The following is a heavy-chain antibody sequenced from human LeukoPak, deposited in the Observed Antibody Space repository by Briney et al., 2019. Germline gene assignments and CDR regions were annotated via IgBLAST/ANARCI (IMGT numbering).Heavy chain of an antibody. CDR3: ARAGGYYDSSGYPSDY. D-gene: IGHD3-22*01. J-gene: IGHJ4*02. CDR1: GYTFTGYY. Sequence: ASVKVSCKASGYTFTGYYMHWVRQAPGQGLEWMGWINPNSGGTNYAQKFQGRVTMTRNTSISTAYMELSSLRSEDTAVYYCARAGGYYDSSGYPSDYWGQGTLVTVSS. CDR2: INPNSGGT. V-gene: IGHV1-2*02.